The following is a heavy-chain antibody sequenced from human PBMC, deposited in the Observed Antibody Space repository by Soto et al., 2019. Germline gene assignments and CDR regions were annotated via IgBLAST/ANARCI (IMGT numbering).Heavy chain of an antibody. J-gene: IGHJ6*03. CDR3: AKDHKQLGYYYYDMDV. D-gene: IGHD6-6*01. CDR2: ISGSGGST. V-gene: IGHV3-23*01. CDR1: GFTFSSYA. Sequence: EVQLLESGGGLVQPGGSLRLSCAASGFTFSSYAMSWVRQAPGKGLEWVSAISGSGGSTYYADAVKGRFTISRDNSKNTLYLQMNSLRAEDTAVYYCAKDHKQLGYYYYDMDVWGKGTTVTVSS.